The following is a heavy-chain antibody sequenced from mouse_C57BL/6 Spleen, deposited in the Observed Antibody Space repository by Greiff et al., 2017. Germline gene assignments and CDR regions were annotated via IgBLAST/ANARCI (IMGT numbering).Heavy chain of an antibody. V-gene: IGHV1-81*01. D-gene: IGHD2-3*01. CDR2: IYPRSGNT. Sequence: VQGVESGAELARPGASVKLSCKASGYTFTSYGISWVKQRTGQGLEWIGEIYPRSGNTYYNEKFKGKATLTADKSSSTAYMELRSLTSEDSAVYFCARSRWLPFAYWGQGTLVTVSA. J-gene: IGHJ3*01. CDR3: ARSRWLPFAY. CDR1: GYTFTSYG.